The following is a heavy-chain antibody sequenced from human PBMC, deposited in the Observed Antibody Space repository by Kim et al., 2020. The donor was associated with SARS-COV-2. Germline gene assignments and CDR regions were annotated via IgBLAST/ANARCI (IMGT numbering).Heavy chain of an antibody. Sequence: ASVKVSCKASGYTFTGQYMHWVRQAPGQGLEWMGWINPKTGGTNYAQKFQGRVTMTRDTSITTAYMELSSLRSDDTAIYFCARAEEGDCGQGTLVTVSS. J-gene: IGHJ4*02. CDR1: GYTFTGQY. CDR3: ARAEEGD. CDR2: INPKTGGT. V-gene: IGHV1-2*02. D-gene: IGHD3-16*01.